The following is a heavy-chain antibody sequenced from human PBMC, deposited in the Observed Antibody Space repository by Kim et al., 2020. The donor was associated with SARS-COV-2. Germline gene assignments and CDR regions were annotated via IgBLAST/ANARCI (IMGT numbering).Heavy chain of an antibody. CDR3: ARDRYCSGGSCYGAVAVY. CDR2: IIPIFGTA. V-gene: IGHV1-69*13. CDR1: GGTFSSYA. J-gene: IGHJ4*02. Sequence: SVKVSCKASGGTFSSYAISWVRQAPGQGLEWMGGIIPIFGTANYAQKFQGRVTITADESTSTAYMELSSLRSEDTAVYYCARDRYCSGGSCYGAVAVYWGQGTLVTVSS. D-gene: IGHD2-15*01.